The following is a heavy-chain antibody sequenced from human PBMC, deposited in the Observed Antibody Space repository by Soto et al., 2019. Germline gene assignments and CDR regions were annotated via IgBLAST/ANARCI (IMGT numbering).Heavy chain of an antibody. V-gene: IGHV1-69*12. Sequence: QVQLVQSGAEVKKSGSSVKVSCKVSGGTFNSYAISWVRQAPGQGLEWTGGIIPIFGTTNYAQKFQGRVTITADESTSTAYMELSSLRFEDTAVYYCARSLGAYCGGDCYSGVDVWGQGTTVTVSS. CDR3: ARSLGAYCGGDCYSGVDV. CDR2: IIPIFGTT. CDR1: GGTFNSYA. D-gene: IGHD2-21*02. J-gene: IGHJ6*02.